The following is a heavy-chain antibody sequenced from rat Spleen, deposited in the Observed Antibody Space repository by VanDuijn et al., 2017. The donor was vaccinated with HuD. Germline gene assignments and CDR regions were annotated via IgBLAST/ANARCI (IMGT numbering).Heavy chain of an antibody. CDR1: GFTFSNYD. J-gene: IGHJ1*01. Sequence: EVQLVESGGGLVQPGRSMKLSCAASGFTFSNYDMAWVRQAPTKGLEWVASISYDGSSTYYRDSVKGRFTISRDNAKSTLYLQMDSLRSEDTATYYCTTTNWYFDFWGPGTMVTVSS. V-gene: IGHV5-20*01. CDR2: ISYDGSST. CDR3: TTTNWYFDF.